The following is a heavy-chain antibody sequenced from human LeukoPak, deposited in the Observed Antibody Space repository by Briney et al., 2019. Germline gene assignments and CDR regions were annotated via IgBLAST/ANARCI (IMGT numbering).Heavy chain of an antibody. CDR3: AGGSGRTFDY. D-gene: IGHD3-10*01. CDR1: GFSLSTSGVG. Sequence: SGPTLVKPTQTLTLTCTFSGFSLSTSGVGVGWIRQPPGRALEWLALIYWDDDKRYSPSLESRLTLTKDTSKNQVVLKMTNMDPVDTATYYCAGGSGRTFDYWGQGTLVTVSS. V-gene: IGHV2-5*02. CDR2: IYWDDDK. J-gene: IGHJ4*02.